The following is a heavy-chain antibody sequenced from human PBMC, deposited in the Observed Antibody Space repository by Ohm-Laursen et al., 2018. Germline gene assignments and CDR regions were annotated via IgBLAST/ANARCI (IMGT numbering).Heavy chain of an antibody. CDR1: GFTFSNYA. D-gene: IGHD1-26*01. CDR2: ISGSGDGI. CDR3: ARAQLGATLDFDY. J-gene: IGHJ4*02. V-gene: IGHV3-23*01. Sequence: SLRLSCAASGFTFSNYAMRWVRQAPGERLEWASGISGSGDGIDYADSVKGRFTISRDNSKNTLYLQMKGLRADDTAVYYCARAQLGATLDFDYWGQGTLVTVSS.